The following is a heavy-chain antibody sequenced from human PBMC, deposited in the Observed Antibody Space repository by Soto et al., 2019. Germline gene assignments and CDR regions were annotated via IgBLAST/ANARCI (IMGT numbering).Heavy chain of an antibody. J-gene: IGHJ3*02. V-gene: IGHV1-18*04. CDR2: ISAYNGNT. D-gene: IGHD3-22*01. Sequence: SLKVSCKASVYTFTSYGIICVRQAPGQGLEWMGWISAYNGNTNYAQKLQGRVTMTTDTSTSTAYMELRSLRSDDTAVYYCARTMIVPPAAFDIWGQGTM. CDR3: ARTMIVPPAAFDI. CDR1: VYTFTSYG.